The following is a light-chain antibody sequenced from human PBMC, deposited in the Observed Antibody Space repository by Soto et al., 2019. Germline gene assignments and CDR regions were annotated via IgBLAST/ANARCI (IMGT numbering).Light chain of an antibody. V-gene: IGLV2-8*01. CDR3: SSYAGSDFWV. Sequence: QSALTQPPSASGSPGQSVAISCTGTSSDVGAYNYVSWYQQHPGKAPKVVIYEVSKRPSGVPDRFSGSKSGNTASLTVSGLQAEDEADYYCSSYAGSDFWVFGGGTKVTVL. CDR2: EVS. CDR1: SSDVGAYNY. J-gene: IGLJ3*02.